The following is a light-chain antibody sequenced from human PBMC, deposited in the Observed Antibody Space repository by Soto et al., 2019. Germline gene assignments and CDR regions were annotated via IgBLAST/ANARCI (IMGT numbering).Light chain of an antibody. Sequence: QSALAQPPSASGSPGQSLTISRTGTSSDVGFYNFVSWYQQRPGKAPKLVIYEVTKRPSGVPDRFSGSKSGSTASLTVSGLQADDEADYYCASYAGTKLFVFGSGTKV. CDR3: ASYAGTKLFV. V-gene: IGLV2-8*01. CDR2: EVT. J-gene: IGLJ1*01. CDR1: SSDVGFYNF.